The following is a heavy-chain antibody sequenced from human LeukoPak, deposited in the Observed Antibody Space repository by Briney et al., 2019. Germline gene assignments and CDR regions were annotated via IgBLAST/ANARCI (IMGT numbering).Heavy chain of an antibody. D-gene: IGHD4-17*01. Sequence: PGGSLRLSCAASGFTFSTYTMNWVRQAPGKGLEWVSSISSSGDYIYFADSLKGRFTISRDNAKNSLYLQMNSLRAEDTAVYYCARVPDLYGGYKSYFDYWGQGTLVTVS. CDR3: ARVPDLYGGYKSYFDY. CDR2: ISSSGDYI. V-gene: IGHV3-21*01. CDR1: GFTFSTYT. J-gene: IGHJ4*02.